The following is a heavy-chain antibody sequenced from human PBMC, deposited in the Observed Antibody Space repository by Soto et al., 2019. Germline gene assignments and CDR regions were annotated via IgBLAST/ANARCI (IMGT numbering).Heavy chain of an antibody. Sequence: EVQVVESGGAWVQPGRSLRLSCSTSGFTFGAYTMTWFRQAPGKGLEWVAFIRGEDYGGTTEYAASVKGRFTVSRDNSKGVAYLGMNNLKRDDTAVYYCTRVVAAAGDHWGRGTLVTVSS. J-gene: IGHJ4*02. CDR2: IRGEDYGGTT. D-gene: IGHD6-13*01. CDR1: GFTFGAYT. CDR3: TRVVAAAGDH. V-gene: IGHV3-49*03.